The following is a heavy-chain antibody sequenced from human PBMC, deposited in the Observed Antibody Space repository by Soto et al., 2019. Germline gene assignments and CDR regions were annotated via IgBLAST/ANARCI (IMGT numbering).Heavy chain of an antibody. CDR3: AREGDYGSGSYYNVGYYYMDV. J-gene: IGHJ6*03. Sequence: PSETLSLTCTVSGGSISSYYWSWIRQPPGKGLEWIGYIYYSGSTNYNPSLKSRVTISVDTSKNQFSLKLSSVTAADTAVYYCAREGDYGSGSYYNVGYYYMDVWGKGTTVTVSS. CDR2: IYYSGST. CDR1: GGSISSYY. V-gene: IGHV4-59*01. D-gene: IGHD3-10*01.